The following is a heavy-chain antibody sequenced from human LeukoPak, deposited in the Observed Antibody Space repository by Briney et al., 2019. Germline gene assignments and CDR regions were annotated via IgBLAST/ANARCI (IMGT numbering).Heavy chain of an antibody. CDR3: AKDPIPGYSSGWYYGLNDYSY. J-gene: IGHJ4*02. D-gene: IGHD6-19*01. CDR2: ISGSGGST. CDR1: GFTFSDYA. Sequence: PGGSLRLSCATSGFTFSDYAMSWVRQAPGKGLEWVSAISGSGGSTYYADSVKGRFTISRDNSKNTLYLQMDRLRAEDTAVYYCAKDPIPGYSSGWYYGLNDYSYWGQGTLVTVSS. V-gene: IGHV3-23*01.